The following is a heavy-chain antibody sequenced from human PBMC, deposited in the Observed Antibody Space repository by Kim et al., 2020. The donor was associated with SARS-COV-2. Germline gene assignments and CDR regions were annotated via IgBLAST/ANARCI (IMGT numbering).Heavy chain of an antibody. CDR3: ARDYVMGCLDY. Sequence: KYYADSVKGRFTISRDNSKNTLYLQMNSLRAEDTAVYYCARDYVMGCLDYWGQGTLVTVSS. CDR2: K. D-gene: IGHD3-16*01. J-gene: IGHJ4*02. V-gene: IGHV3-33*01.